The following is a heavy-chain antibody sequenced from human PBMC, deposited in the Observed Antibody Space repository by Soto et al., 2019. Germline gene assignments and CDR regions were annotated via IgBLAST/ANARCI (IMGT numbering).Heavy chain of an antibody. CDR2: IYSGGAT. CDR1: GFTVTNKY. Sequence: EVQLVESGGGLIQPGGSLRLSCAASGFTVTNKYMTWVRQAPGKGLEWVSLIYSGGATSYADSVKGRFTISRDNSKDIRYLQMNSLRAEDTAVYYCARVDYGDYGWYFDLWGRGTLVTVYS. CDR3: ARVDYGDYGWYFDL. V-gene: IGHV3-53*01. J-gene: IGHJ2*01. D-gene: IGHD4-17*01.